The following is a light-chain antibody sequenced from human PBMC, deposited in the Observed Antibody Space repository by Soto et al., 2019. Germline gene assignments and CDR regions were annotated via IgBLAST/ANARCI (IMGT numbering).Light chain of an antibody. CDR3: QSYDSSNNV. CDR2: EDN. V-gene: IGLV6-57*04. Sequence: NFMLTQPHSVSESPGKTVTISCTRSSGSIASNYVQWYQQRPGSAPTTVIYEDNQRPSGVPDRFSGSIDSSSNSASLTISGLKTEDEADYYCQSYDSSNNVFGGGTQLTVL. J-gene: IGLJ7*01. CDR1: SGSIASNY.